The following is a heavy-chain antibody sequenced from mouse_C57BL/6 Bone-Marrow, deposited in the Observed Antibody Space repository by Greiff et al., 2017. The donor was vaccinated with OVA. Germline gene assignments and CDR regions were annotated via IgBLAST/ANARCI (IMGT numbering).Heavy chain of an antibody. D-gene: IGHD2-1*01. CDR1: GYSITSGYY. Sequence: ESGPGLVKPSQSLSLTCSVTGYSITSGYYWNWIRQFPGNKLEWMGYISYDGSNNYNPSLKNRISITRDTSKNQFFLKLNSVTTEDTATYYCARETAYGNFWYFDVWGTGTTVTVSS. J-gene: IGHJ1*03. CDR3: ARETAYGNFWYFDV. CDR2: ISYDGSN. V-gene: IGHV3-6*01.